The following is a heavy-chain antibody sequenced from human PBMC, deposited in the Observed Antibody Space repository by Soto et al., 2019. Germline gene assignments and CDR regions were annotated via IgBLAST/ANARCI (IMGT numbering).Heavy chain of an antibody. D-gene: IGHD3-9*01. CDR2: ITGSGGST. Sequence: GGSLRLSCAASGFTFSSYAMSWVRQAPGKGLEWVSSITGSGGSTYNADSVKGRFTISRDNSENTLYLQMNSLRAEDTAVYYCANEYSDFLTAFYGPLNIYYYYSGMDVWGQGTTVTVSS. J-gene: IGHJ6*02. CDR3: ANEYSDFLTAFYGPLNIYYYYSGMDV. CDR1: GFTFSSYA. V-gene: IGHV3-23*01.